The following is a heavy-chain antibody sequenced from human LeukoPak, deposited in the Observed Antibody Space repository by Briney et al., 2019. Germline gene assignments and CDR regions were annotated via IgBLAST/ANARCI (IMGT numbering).Heavy chain of an antibody. V-gene: IGHV3-48*03. CDR3: ARDLSPGHSDLDYFDY. CDR1: GFTFSSYA. Sequence: GGSLRLSCAASGFTFSSYAVNWVRKAPGKGLEWVSYISSSGTTIYYADSVKGRFTISRDNAKNPLYLQMNSLRAEDTAVYYCARDLSPGHSDLDYFDYWGQGTLVTVSS. CDR2: ISSSGTTI. J-gene: IGHJ4*02. D-gene: IGHD2-8*02.